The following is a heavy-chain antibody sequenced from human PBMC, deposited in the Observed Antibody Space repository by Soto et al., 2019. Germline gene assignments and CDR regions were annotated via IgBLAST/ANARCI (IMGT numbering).Heavy chain of an antibody. V-gene: IGHV1-2*04. D-gene: IGHD6-6*01. CDR1: GYTFTGYY. CDR3: ARGPSSIAAREPFDY. Sequence: ASVKVSCKASGYTFTGYYMHWVRQAPGQGLEWMGWINPNSGGTNYAQKFQGWVTMTRDTSISTAYMELSRLRSDDTVVYYCARGPSSIAAREPFDYWGQGTLVTVSS. J-gene: IGHJ4*02. CDR2: INPNSGGT.